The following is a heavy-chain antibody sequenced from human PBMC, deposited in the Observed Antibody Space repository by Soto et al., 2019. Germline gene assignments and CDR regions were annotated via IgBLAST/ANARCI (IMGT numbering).Heavy chain of an antibody. V-gene: IGHV4-59*08. D-gene: IGHD5-12*01. Sequence: SEPLSLTCTVSGGSISSYYWSWIRQPPGKGLEWIGYIYYSGSTNYNPSLKSRVTISVDTSKNQFSLKLSSVTAADTAVYYCARRLSGYDYTDYWGQGTLVTVSS. CDR2: IYYSGST. CDR1: GGSISSYY. CDR3: ARRLSGYDYTDY. J-gene: IGHJ4*02.